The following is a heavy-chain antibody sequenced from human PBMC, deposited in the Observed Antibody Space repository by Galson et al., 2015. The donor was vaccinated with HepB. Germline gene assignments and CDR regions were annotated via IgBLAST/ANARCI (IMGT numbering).Heavy chain of an antibody. CDR1: GFTFSSYG. CDR3: AKPLYGSGRCLDY. V-gene: IGHV3-30*18. D-gene: IGHD3-10*01. CDR2: ISYDGSNK. Sequence: SLRLSCAASGFTFSSYGMHWVRQAPGKGLEWVAVISYDGSNKYYADSVKGRFTISRGNSKNTLYLQMNSLRAEDTAVYYCAKPLYGSGRCLDYWGQGTLVTVSS. J-gene: IGHJ4*02.